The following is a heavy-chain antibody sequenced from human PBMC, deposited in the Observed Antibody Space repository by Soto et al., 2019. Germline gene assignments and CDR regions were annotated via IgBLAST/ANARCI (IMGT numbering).Heavy chain of an antibody. V-gene: IGHV3-7*04. D-gene: IGHD2-15*01. CDR1: GFTFSSYW. CDR3: ARGVCGGGSCYSYVYGMDV. CDR2: IKQDGSEK. Sequence: EVQLVESGGGLVQPGGSLRLSCAASGFTFSSYWMSWVRQAPGKGLEWVANIKQDGSEKYYVDSVKGRFTISRDNAKNSLYLQMNSLRAEDTAVDYCARGVCGGGSCYSYVYGMDVWGQGTTVTVSS. J-gene: IGHJ6*02.